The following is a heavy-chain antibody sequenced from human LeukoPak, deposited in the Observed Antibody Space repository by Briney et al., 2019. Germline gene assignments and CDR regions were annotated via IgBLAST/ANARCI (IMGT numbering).Heavy chain of an antibody. D-gene: IGHD2/OR15-2a*01. CDR2: INPNSGGT. J-gene: IGHJ4*02. V-gene: IGHV1-2*02. CDR1: GYTFTGYY. CDR3: ARVAPCHTDICNAYYLDY. Sequence: EASVKVSCKASGYTFTGYYMHWVRQAPGQGLEWMGWINPNSGGTNYAQKFQGRVTMTRDTSISTAYLELSSLRSDDTAVYYCARVAPCHTDICNAYYLDYWGQGTLVSVSS.